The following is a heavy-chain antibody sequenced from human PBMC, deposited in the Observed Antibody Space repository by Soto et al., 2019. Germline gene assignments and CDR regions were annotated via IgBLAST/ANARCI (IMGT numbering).Heavy chain of an antibody. Sequence: PGGSLRLSCAASGFTFSSYGMHWVRQAPGKGLEWVAVISYDGSNKYYADSVKGRFTISRDNSKNTLYLQMNSLRAEDTAVYYCAKDDWGIAVAGSFHGYWGQGTLVTVSS. CDR3: AKDDWGIAVAGSFHGY. CDR2: ISYDGSNK. J-gene: IGHJ4*02. V-gene: IGHV3-30*18. D-gene: IGHD6-19*01. CDR1: GFTFSSYG.